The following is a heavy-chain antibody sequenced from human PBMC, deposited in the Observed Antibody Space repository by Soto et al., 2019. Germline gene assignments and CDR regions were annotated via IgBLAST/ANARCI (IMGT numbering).Heavy chain of an antibody. D-gene: IGHD2-21*02. V-gene: IGHV1-24*01. CDR2: FDPEDGET. CDR3: AKDPSGVTNRNYYYYGMDV. J-gene: IGHJ6*02. CDR1: GYTLTDLF. Sequence: GASVKVSCKDSGYTLTDLFMHWVRQAPGKGLEWMGGFDPEDGETIYAQKFQGRATMTEDTSTDTAYMGLSSLRAEDTAVYYCAKDPSGVTNRNYYYYGMDVWGQGTTLTVSS.